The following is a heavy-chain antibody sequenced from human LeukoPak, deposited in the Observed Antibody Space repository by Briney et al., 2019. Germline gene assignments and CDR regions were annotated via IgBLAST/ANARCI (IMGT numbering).Heavy chain of an antibody. V-gene: IGHV3-30*02. Sequence: GGSLRLSCAASGFTFSSCGMHWVRQAPGKGLEWVTFIRYHGSDKYYADSVKGRFTISRDNSENTLYLQMNSLRAEDTAVYYCAKSPSSWKFDDWGQGTLVTVSS. J-gene: IGHJ4*02. D-gene: IGHD6-13*01. CDR3: AKSPSSWKFDD. CDR2: IRYHGSDK. CDR1: GFTFSSCG.